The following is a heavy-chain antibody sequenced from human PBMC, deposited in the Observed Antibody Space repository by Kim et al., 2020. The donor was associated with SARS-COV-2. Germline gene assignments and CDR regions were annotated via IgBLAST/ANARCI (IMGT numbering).Heavy chain of an antibody. CDR1: GFTFSSYG. CDR2: ISYDGSNK. J-gene: IGHJ6*03. CDR3: AKDPESAIAYYYYMDV. Sequence: GGSLRLSCAASGFTFSSYGMHWVRQAPGKGLEWVAVISYDGSNKYYADSVKGRFTISRDNSKNTLYLQMNNLRTEDTAVYYCAKDPESAIAYYYYMDVWG. D-gene: IGHD2-2*02. V-gene: IGHV3-30*18.